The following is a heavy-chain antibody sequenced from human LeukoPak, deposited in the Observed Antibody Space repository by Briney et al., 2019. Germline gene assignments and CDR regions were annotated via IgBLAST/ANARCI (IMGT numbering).Heavy chain of an antibody. D-gene: IGHD1-14*01. CDR1: GYPFTTYE. CDR2: VHPNSGNI. Sequence: GASVKVSCKTSGYPFTTYEINWVRQAAGQGLEWMGWVHPNSGNIAYAQKFQGRVTMTRDTSISTAYMELSSLRSDDTAVYFCARGPRNDPWGQGTLVTVSS. J-gene: IGHJ5*02. CDR3: ARGPRNDP. V-gene: IGHV1-8*01.